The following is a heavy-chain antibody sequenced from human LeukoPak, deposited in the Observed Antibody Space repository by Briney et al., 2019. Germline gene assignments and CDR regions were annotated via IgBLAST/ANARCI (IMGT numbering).Heavy chain of an antibody. CDR3: ARGLAIFGVVIPTFFDS. CDR1: GYMFTGYY. CDR2: INPNSGGT. D-gene: IGHD3-3*01. J-gene: IGHJ4*02. Sequence: ASVKVSCKASGYMFTGYYIHWVRQPPAQGLEWMGWINPNSGGTDYAQKFQGRVIMTRDTSMTTAYMEANSLISDDTAVYYCARGLAIFGVVIPTFFDSWGQGTLVTVSS. V-gene: IGHV1-2*02.